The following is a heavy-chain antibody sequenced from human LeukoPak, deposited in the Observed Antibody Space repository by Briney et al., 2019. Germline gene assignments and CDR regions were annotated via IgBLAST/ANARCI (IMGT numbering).Heavy chain of an antibody. J-gene: IGHJ4*02. Sequence: PLETLSLTCTVSGGSVSSGSYYWSWIRQPPGKGLEWIGYIYYSGSTNYNPSLKSRVTISVDTSKNQFSLKLSSVTAADTAVYYCAREDGTRFDYWGQGTLVTVSS. CDR2: IYYSGST. CDR1: GGSVSSGSYY. V-gene: IGHV4-61*01. CDR3: AREDGTRFDY. D-gene: IGHD2-2*01.